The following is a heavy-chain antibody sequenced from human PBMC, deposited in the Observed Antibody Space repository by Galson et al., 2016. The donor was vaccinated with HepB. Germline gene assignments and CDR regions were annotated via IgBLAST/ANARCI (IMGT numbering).Heavy chain of an antibody. CDR2: INRSGSA. Sequence: SETLSLTCAVYGGSFSTYSWTWIRQPPGKGLEWIGEINRSGSANYNPSLKSRVTISVDTSKNQFSLKLTSVTAAESAVYYCSRGLGYFDFGMDVWGQGTTVTVSS. CDR3: SRGLGYFDFGMDV. CDR1: GGSFSTYS. J-gene: IGHJ6*02. V-gene: IGHV4-34*01.